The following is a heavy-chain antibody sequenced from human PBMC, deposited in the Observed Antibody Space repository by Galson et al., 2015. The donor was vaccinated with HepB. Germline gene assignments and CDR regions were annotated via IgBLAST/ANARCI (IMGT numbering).Heavy chain of an antibody. D-gene: IGHD1-26*01. CDR2: TYYRSKWNN. V-gene: IGHV6-1*01. CDR3: ARVRGSFTATDAFDI. J-gene: IGHJ3*02. Sequence: CAISGDSVSRKSVAWNWIRQSPSRGLEWLGRTYYRSKWNNDYAVSVQSRITINPDTSKNQFSLQLNSVTPEDTAVYYCARVRGSFTATDAFDIWGQGTMVTVSS. CDR1: GDSVSRKSVA.